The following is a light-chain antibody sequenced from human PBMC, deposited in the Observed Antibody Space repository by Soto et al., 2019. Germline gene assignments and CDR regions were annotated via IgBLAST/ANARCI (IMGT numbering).Light chain of an antibody. Sequence: QSVLTQPASVSGSPGQSITISCTGTSSDVGGYNYVSWYQQHPGKAPKVMIYEVSNRPSGVSNRFSGSKSGNTASLTISGLQPEDEADYYCCSYTSAITYVFGTGTQLTVL. CDR1: SSDVGGYNY. CDR2: EVS. CDR3: CSYTSAITYV. J-gene: IGLJ1*01. V-gene: IGLV2-14*01.